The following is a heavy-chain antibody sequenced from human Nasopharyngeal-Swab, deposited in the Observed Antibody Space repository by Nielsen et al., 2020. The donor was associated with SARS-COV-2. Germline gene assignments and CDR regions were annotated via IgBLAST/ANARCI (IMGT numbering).Heavy chain of an antibody. J-gene: IGHJ6*03. D-gene: IGHD2-15*01. CDR1: GYSFTSYW. CDR2: IDPSDSYT. CDR3: ARRAYCSGGSCYSPYYYYMDV. Sequence: GGSLRLSCKGSGYSFTSYWISWVRQMPGKGLEWMGRIDPSDSYTNYSPSFQGHVTISADKSISTAYLQWSGLKASDTAMYYCARRAYCSGGSCYSPYYYYMDVWGKGTTVTVSS. V-gene: IGHV5-10-1*01.